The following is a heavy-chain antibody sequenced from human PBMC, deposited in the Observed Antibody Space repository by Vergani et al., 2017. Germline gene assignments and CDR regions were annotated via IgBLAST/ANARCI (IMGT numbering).Heavy chain of an antibody. CDR3: ARDHRWYGGDHKDYYYGMDV. J-gene: IGHJ6*02. CDR1: GATFRSNT. CDR2: IIPVLGKT. D-gene: IGHD2-21*02. Sequence: QVQLVQSGAEVKKPGSSVKVSCKASGATFRSNTISWVRQVPGQGLEWMGRIIPVLGKTKYAQDFQGRLTITADTSTSTAYMELTSLRSQDTAVYYCARDHRWYGGDHKDYYYGMDVWVQGATVTVSS. V-gene: IGHV1-69*08.